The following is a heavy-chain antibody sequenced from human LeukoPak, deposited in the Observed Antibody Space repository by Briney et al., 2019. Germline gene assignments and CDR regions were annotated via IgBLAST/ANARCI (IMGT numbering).Heavy chain of an antibody. CDR1: GGSISSYY. D-gene: IGHD3-3*01. Sequence: SETLSLTCTGSGGSISSYYWSWIRQPPGKGLEWIGYIYYSGSTNYNPSLKSRVTISVDTSKNQFSLKLSSVTAADTAVYYCARSYDFWSGYYFSPQTHYYYYYMDVWGKGTTVTVSS. J-gene: IGHJ6*03. CDR2: IYYSGST. V-gene: IGHV4-59*01. CDR3: ARSYDFWSGYYFSPQTHYYYYYMDV.